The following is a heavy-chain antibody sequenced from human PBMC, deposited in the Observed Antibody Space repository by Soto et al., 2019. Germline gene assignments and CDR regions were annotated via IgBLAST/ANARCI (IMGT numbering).Heavy chain of an antibody. CDR3: ARDAAYCTNGVCYTRFDP. CDR2: IWYDGSSK. D-gene: IGHD2-8*01. CDR1: GFTFSSYG. V-gene: IGHV3-33*01. J-gene: IGHJ5*02. Sequence: QVQLVESGGGVVQPGRSLRLSCAASGFTFSSYGMHWVRQAPGKGLEWVAFIWYDGSSKYYADSVKGRFTISRDSSNNTLHLQMNSLRAEDTAVYYCARDAAYCTNGVCYTRFDPWGQGTLVTVSS.